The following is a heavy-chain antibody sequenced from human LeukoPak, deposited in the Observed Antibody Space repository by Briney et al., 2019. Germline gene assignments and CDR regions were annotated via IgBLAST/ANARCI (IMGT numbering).Heavy chain of an antibody. CDR1: GFTFSSYG. CDR2: ISCDGSNK. D-gene: IGHD1-26*01. CDR3: AKDRWELLGVDY. Sequence: PGGSLRLSCAASGFTFSSYGMHWVRQAPGKGLEWVAVISCDGSNKYYADSVKGRFTISRDNSKNTLYLQMNSLRAEDTAVYYCAKDRWELLGVDYWGQGTLVTVSS. J-gene: IGHJ4*02. V-gene: IGHV3-30*18.